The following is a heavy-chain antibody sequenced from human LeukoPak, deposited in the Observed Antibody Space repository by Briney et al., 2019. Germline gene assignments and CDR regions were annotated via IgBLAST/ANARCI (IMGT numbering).Heavy chain of an antibody. CDR1: AFTFSSYG. CDR2: ISYDGSDK. CDR3: AKDMSGGDCPDY. J-gene: IGHJ4*02. V-gene: IGHV3-30*18. Sequence: HTGGSLRLSCAASAFTFSSYGMHWVRQAPGKGLEWVALISYDGSDKDYAKSVKGRFTISRDNSKNTLYLQMNSLRAEDTAVYYCAKDMSGGDCPDYWGQGTLVTVSS. D-gene: IGHD2-21*02.